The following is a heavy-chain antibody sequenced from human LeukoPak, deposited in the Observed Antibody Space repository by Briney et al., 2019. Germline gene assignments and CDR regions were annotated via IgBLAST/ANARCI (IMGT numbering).Heavy chain of an antibody. CDR1: GGSFRGYY. D-gene: IGHD3-16*01. J-gene: IGHJ3*02. Sequence: SETLSLTCAVYGGSFRGYYWSWIRQPPGKGLEWIGEINHSGSTNYNPSLKSRVTISVDTSKNQFSLKLSSVTAADTAVYYCASARGGAPSFGAFDIWGQGTMVTVSS. CDR3: ASARGGAPSFGAFDI. CDR2: INHSGST. V-gene: IGHV4-34*01.